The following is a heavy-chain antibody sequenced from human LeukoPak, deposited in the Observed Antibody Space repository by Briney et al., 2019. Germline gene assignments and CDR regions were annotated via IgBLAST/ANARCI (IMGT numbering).Heavy chain of an antibody. Sequence: PSETLSNTCTVSGGSISSSRSYWGWIRQPPGKGLEWIGSIYYSGSTYYNPSLKSRVTISVDTSKNQFSLKLSSVTAADTAVYYCARSGVAAAGLDYWGQRTLVTVSS. D-gene: IGHD6-13*01. CDR1: GGSISSSRSY. CDR3: ARSGVAAAGLDY. J-gene: IGHJ4*02. V-gene: IGHV4-39*01. CDR2: IYYSGST.